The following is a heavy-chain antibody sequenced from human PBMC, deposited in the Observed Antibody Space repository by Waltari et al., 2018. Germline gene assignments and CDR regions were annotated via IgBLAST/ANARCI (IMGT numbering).Heavy chain of an antibody. V-gene: IGHV3-23*01. CDR1: GFTFSSYA. CDR3: AKVKIAVLSFFDY. J-gene: IGHJ4*02. Sequence: EVQLLESGGGLVQPGGSLRLSCAASGFTFSSYAMSLVRQAPGKGLEWVSAISGSGGSTYYADSVKGRFTISRDNSKNTLYLQMNSLRAEDTAVYYCAKVKIAVLSFFDYWGQGTLVTVSS. D-gene: IGHD6-19*01. CDR2: ISGSGGST.